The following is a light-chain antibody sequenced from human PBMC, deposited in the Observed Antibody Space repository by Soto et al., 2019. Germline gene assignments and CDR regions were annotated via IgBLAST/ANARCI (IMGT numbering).Light chain of an antibody. Sequence: DIQMTQSPSTLSASVGDTVTITCRASQSISSWLAWYQQKPGKAPRLLIYDASSLESGVPSRFSGSGSGTEFALAIGSLQRDGFAPYYCQQYNSYSWTFGEGTKVEIK. CDR2: DAS. CDR3: QQYNSYSWT. J-gene: IGKJ1*01. CDR1: QSISSW. V-gene: IGKV1-5*01.